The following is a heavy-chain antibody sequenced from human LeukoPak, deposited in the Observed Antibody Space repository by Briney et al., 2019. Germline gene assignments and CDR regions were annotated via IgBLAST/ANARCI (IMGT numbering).Heavy chain of an antibody. CDR3: ARETRGSLMTTVTRWFDP. J-gene: IGHJ5*02. D-gene: IGHD4-17*01. CDR2: IYYSGST. CDR1: GGSISSGGYY. Sequence: SETLSLTCTVSGGSISSGGYYWSWIRLHPGKGLEWIGYIYYSGSTYYNPSLKSRVTISVDTSKNQFSLKLSSVTAADTAVYYCARETRGSLMTTVTRWFDPWGQGTLVTVSS. V-gene: IGHV4-31*03.